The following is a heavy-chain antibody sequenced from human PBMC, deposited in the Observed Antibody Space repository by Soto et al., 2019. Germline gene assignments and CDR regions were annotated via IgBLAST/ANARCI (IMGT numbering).Heavy chain of an antibody. Sequence: SETLSLTCAVSGGSISSGGYSWSWIRQLPGKGLEWIGYISYIGSTNYNPSLKSRVTMSLDTSKNQFSLKLSSVTAADTAVYYCARENSIGKLDYWGQGTLVTVSS. V-gene: IGHV4-61*08. CDR3: ARENSIGKLDY. CDR2: ISYIGST. CDR1: GGSISSGGYS. D-gene: IGHD1-1*01. J-gene: IGHJ4*02.